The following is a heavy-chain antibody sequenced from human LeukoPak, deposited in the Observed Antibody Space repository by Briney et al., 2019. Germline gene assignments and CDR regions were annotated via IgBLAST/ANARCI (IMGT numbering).Heavy chain of an antibody. D-gene: IGHD3-3*01. CDR2: ISGSGDYT. CDR3: AKGMSASNPYNWFDP. Sequence: PGGSLRLSCAASGFIFSSYAMSWVRQAPGKGLEWVSVISGSGDYTHYADSVKGRFTISRDNSKNTLSLQMNSLRAEDTAIYYCAKGMSASNPYNWFDPWGQGTLVTVSS. CDR1: GFIFSSYA. J-gene: IGHJ5*02. V-gene: IGHV3-23*01.